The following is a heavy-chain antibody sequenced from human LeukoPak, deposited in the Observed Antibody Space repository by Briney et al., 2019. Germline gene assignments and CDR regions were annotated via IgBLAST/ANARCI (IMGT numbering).Heavy chain of an antibody. D-gene: IGHD6-19*01. CDR2: IYTSGST. CDR3: ARDLRRAVANAFDI. J-gene: IGHJ3*02. Sequence: PSETLSLTCTVSGGSISSYYWSWIRQPAGKGLEWIGRIYTSGSTNYNPSLKSRVTMSVDTSKNQFSLKLSSVTAADTAVYCCARDLRRAVANAFDIWGQGTMVTVSS. V-gene: IGHV4-4*07. CDR1: GGSISSYY.